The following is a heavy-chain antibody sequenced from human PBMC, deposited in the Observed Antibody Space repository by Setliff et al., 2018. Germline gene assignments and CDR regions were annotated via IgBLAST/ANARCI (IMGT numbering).Heavy chain of an antibody. D-gene: IGHD6-6*01. CDR3: ARGRNVAARLPDS. CDR2: IYYSGST. V-gene: IGHV4-34*01. Sequence: SETLSLTCAVSGGSFSNHYWTWIRQTPGKGLEWIGYIYYSGSTNYHPSLRSRVTISVDTSKNQFSLKVTSVTAADTSVYFCARGRNVAARLPDSWGQGTLVTVSS. CDR1: GGSFSNHY. J-gene: IGHJ4*02.